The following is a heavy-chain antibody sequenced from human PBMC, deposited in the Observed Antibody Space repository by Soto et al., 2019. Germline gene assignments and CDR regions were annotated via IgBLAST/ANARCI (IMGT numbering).Heavy chain of an antibody. CDR1: GCTFSSYW. CDR3: ARELSDYDVANNWFDP. D-gene: IGHD4-17*01. J-gene: IGHJ5*02. CDR2: IKQDGSEK. Sequence: GGSLRLSSAASGCTFSSYWMSWFRQAPWRWREWVANIKQDGSEKYYVDSVKGRFTISRDNAKNSLYLQMNSLRAEDTAVYYCARELSDYDVANNWFDPWGQGTLVTVSS. V-gene: IGHV3-7*01.